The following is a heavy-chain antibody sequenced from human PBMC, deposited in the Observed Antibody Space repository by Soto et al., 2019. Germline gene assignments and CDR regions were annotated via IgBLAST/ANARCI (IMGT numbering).Heavy chain of an antibody. Sequence: QVQLVQSGAEVKKPGASVKVSCKAFGGSFANFAINLVRQAPGQVLEWMGGIISIFGTGHNAQKFQGSVTITADESTSTTYMELSSLRSEDTGIYYCTRDTSVYHSNWLDPWGQGTLVTVSS. CDR3: TRDTSVYHSNWLDP. CDR1: GGSFANFA. J-gene: IGHJ5*02. CDR2: IISIFGTG. D-gene: IGHD5-12*01. V-gene: IGHV1-69*01.